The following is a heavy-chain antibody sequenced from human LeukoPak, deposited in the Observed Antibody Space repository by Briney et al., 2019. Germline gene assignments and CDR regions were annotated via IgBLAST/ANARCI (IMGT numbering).Heavy chain of an antibody. J-gene: IGHJ3*02. CDR3: ATAMKVGTMGHDAFHI. Sequence: SGTLSPTCAVSGGSIISNNWWSWVRQPPGKGLEWIGEIFHTGTAIYTPSLESRVTISVDRSKNQFSLKLISVTAADTAVYYCATAMKVGTMGHDAFHIWGQGTMVTVSS. D-gene: IGHD1-26*01. CDR1: GGSIISNNW. V-gene: IGHV4-4*02. CDR2: IFHTGTA.